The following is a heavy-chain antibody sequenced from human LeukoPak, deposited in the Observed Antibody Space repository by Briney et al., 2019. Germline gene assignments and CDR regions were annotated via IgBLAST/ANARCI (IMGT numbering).Heavy chain of an antibody. CDR1: GGSISGSGYY. Sequence: PSETLSLTCTVSGGSISGSGYYWVWIRQPPGKGLEWIATIYYTGSTYYNPSLKSRVTISVDTSKNQFSLRLSSVTAADTAVYYCARGTYTAMEPYFDYWGQGTLVTVSS. CDR3: ARGTYTAMEPYFDY. V-gene: IGHV4-39*07. J-gene: IGHJ4*02. CDR2: IYYTGST. D-gene: IGHD5-18*01.